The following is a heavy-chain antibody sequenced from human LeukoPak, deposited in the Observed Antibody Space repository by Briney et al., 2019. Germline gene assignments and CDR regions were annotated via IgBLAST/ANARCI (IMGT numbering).Heavy chain of an antibody. CDR1: GGSFSGYY. CDR2: INHSGST. Sequence: PSETLSLTCAVYGGSFSGYYWSWIRQPPGKGLEGIAEINHSGSTNYNPSLKSRVTISVDTSKNQFSLKLSSVTAADTAVYYCARGSPSGDIVVVPAAMKSAVWFDPWGQGTLVTVSS. V-gene: IGHV4-34*01. J-gene: IGHJ5*02. CDR3: ARGSPSGDIVVVPAAMKSAVWFDP. D-gene: IGHD2-2*01.